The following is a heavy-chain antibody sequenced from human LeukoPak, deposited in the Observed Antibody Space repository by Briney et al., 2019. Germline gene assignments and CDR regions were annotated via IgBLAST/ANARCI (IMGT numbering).Heavy chain of an antibody. D-gene: IGHD5-18*01. Sequence: GGSLRLSCAASGFTFSDCIMNWVRQAPGKGLEWVSYISSSSNYIYYADSVKGRFTISRDNAKNSLYLQMNSLRAEDTAVYYCARECMDTTMVDAFDIWGQGTMVTVSS. J-gene: IGHJ3*02. CDR3: ARECMDTTMVDAFDI. CDR2: ISSSSNYI. V-gene: IGHV3-21*01. CDR1: GFTFSDCI.